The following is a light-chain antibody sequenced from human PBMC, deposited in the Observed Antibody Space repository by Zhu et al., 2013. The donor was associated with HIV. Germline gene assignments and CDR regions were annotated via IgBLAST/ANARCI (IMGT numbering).Light chain of an antibody. Sequence: QSVLTQSPSASATPGQGVTISCSGSSSNIGTNYVYWYQQLPGTAPKLLIYRNDQRPSGVPDRFSGSKSGTSATLGITGLQTGDEADYYCGTWDSSLSAYVFGGGTKLTVL. J-gene: IGLJ3*02. CDR1: SSNIGTNY. CDR3: GTWDSSLSAYV. CDR2: RND. V-gene: IGLV1-47*01.